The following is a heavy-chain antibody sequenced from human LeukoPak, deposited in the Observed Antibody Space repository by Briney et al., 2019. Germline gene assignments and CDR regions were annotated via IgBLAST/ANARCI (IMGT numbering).Heavy chain of an antibody. Sequence: SETLSLTCAVYGGSFSGYYWSWIRQPSGKGLEWIGEINHSGSTNYNPSLKSRVTISVDTSKNQFSLKLSSVTAADTAVYYCATRPEGVAATPYYFDYWGQGTLVTVSS. V-gene: IGHV4-34*01. J-gene: IGHJ4*02. CDR3: ATRPEGVAATPYYFDY. D-gene: IGHD2-15*01. CDR2: INHSGST. CDR1: GGSFSGYY.